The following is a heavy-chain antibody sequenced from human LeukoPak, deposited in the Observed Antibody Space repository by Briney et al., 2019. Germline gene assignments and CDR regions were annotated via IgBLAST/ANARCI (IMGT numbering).Heavy chain of an antibody. CDR3: ARDRGYGGNDIWFDP. D-gene: IGHD3-10*01. CDR1: GGSISSGSYY. V-gene: IGHV4-61*02. CDR2: IYTGGST. Sequence: SETLSLTCTVSGGSISSGSYYWSWIRQPAGKGLEWIGRIYTGGSTNYNPSLKSRVTISVDTSKNQFSLKLSSVTAADTAVYYCARDRGYGGNDIWFDPWGQGTLVTVSS. J-gene: IGHJ5*02.